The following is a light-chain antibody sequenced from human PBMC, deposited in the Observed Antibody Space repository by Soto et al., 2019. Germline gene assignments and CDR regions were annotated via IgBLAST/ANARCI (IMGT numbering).Light chain of an antibody. V-gene: IGLV2-23*01. J-gene: IGLJ2*01. CDR2: EGS. CDR3: CSYAGSSTLL. Sequence: QPVLTQPASVSGSPGQSITISCTGTSSDVGSYNLVSWYQQHPGKAPKVMIYEGSKRPSGVSNRFSGSKSGNTASLTISGLQTEDEADYYCCSYAGSSTLLFGGGTKLTVL. CDR1: SSDVGSYNL.